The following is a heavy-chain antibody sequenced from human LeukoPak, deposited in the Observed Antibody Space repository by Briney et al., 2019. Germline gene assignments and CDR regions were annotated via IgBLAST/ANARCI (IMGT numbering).Heavy chain of an antibody. Sequence: ASVKVSCKASGYTFTSYGISWVRQAPGQGLEWMGWISGYNGNTNYAQKLQGRVTITRDTSASTAYMELSGLTSEDTAVYYCARGPRAAADDYWGQGTLVTVSS. CDR3: ARGPRAAADDY. D-gene: IGHD6-13*01. V-gene: IGHV1-18*04. CDR2: ISGYNGNT. J-gene: IGHJ4*02. CDR1: GYTFTSYG.